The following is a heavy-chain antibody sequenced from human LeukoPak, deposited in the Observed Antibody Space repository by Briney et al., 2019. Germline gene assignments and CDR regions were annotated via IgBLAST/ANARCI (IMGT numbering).Heavy chain of an antibody. J-gene: IGHJ4*02. Sequence: GESLKISCKGSGYSFTSHWIGWVRQMPGKGLEWMGIIYPGDSDTRYSPSFQGQVTISADKSISTAYLQWSSLKASDTAMYYCARHPDTAMEFPLGFDYWGQGTLVTVSS. CDR3: ARHPDTAMEFPLGFDY. CDR1: GYSFTSHW. CDR2: IYPGDSDT. D-gene: IGHD5-18*01. V-gene: IGHV5-51*01.